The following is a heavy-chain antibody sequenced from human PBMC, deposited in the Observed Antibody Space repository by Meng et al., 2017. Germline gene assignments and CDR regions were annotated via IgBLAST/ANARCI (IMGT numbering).Heavy chain of an antibody. CDR2: ISGNGGST. D-gene: IGHD7-27*01. CDR3: AKLGSDY. V-gene: IGHV3-23*04. J-gene: IGHJ4*02. Sequence: DVSRVESGGGLVVPWRSLILAFAASEFSFSISAMSWVRQAPGKGLEWVSGISGNGGSTFYADSVKGRFTISRDNSKNTLYLQMNSLRVEDTALYYCAKLGSDYWGQGTLVTVSS. CDR1: EFSFSISA.